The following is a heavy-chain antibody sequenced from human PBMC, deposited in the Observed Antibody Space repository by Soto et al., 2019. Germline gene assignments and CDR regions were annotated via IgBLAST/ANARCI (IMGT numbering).Heavy chain of an antibody. J-gene: IGHJ4*02. CDR2: IYYSGST. V-gene: IGHV4-59*08. CDR1: GGSIGTSF. Sequence: SETLSLTCTVSGGSIGTSFWNWIRQPPGKGLEWIGYIYYSGSTNYNPSLKSRVTISVDTSRDQFSLKLSSVTAADTAVYYCATQIAVTGGYFAYWGQGMLVTVSS. CDR3: ATQIAVTGGYFAY. D-gene: IGHD6-19*01.